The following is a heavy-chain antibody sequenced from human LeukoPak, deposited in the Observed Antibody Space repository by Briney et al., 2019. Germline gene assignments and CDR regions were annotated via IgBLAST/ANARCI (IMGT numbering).Heavy chain of an antibody. J-gene: IGHJ4*02. Sequence: SQTLSLTCTVSGGSISSGDYYWSWVRQPPGKGLEWIGYIYYSGSTYYNPSLKSRVTISVDTSKNQFPLKLSSVTAAGTAVYYCARVYSSSWTLYFDYWGQGTLVTVSS. D-gene: IGHD6-13*01. CDR3: ARVYSSSWTLYFDY. V-gene: IGHV4-30-4*08. CDR1: GGSISSGDYY. CDR2: IYYSGST.